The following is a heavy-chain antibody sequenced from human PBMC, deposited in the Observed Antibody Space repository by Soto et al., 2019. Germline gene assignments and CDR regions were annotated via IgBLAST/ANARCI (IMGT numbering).Heavy chain of an antibody. CDR3: VRGGRAGERV. Sequence: SETLSLTCNVSGDSISRGGYYWSWIRQHPGEGLEWLGYIYFGGSNYNNPSLKGRVSISVDTSKNHLSLQLSSVTAADTAVYYCVRGGRAGERVWGQGTLVTVSS. J-gene: IGHJ4*02. CDR2: IYFGGSN. V-gene: IGHV4-31*03. D-gene: IGHD3-16*01. CDR1: GDSISRGGYY.